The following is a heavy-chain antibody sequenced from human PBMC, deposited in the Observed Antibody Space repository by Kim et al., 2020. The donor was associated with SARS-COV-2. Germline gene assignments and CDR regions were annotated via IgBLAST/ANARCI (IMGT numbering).Heavy chain of an antibody. CDR3: GSLFDSSTSGSSYFSFD. CDR1: GFTFSYYW. V-gene: IGHV3-7*01. D-gene: IGHD3-10*01. CDR2: IEQDGGEK. Sequence: GGSLRPSCAASGFTFSYYWIASVRQVPGKGLEWVANIEQDGGEKYYVDSVNGRFTISRDNSKNSLFLQLNSLRAEDTAVYYCGSLFDSSTSGSSYFSFD. J-gene: IGHJ4*01.